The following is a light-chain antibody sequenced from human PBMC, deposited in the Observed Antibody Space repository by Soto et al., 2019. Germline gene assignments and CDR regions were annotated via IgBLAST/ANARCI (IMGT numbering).Light chain of an antibody. CDR2: DAS. CDR1: QSISGRY. CDR3: QHYGSSFT. V-gene: IGKV3-20*01. Sequence: PGERASLSCRASQSISGRYLAWYQQKPGQAPRLLIYDASSRATGIPDRFSGSGSGTDFILTISRLEPEDFAVYYCQHYGSSFTFGPGTKVDIK. J-gene: IGKJ3*01.